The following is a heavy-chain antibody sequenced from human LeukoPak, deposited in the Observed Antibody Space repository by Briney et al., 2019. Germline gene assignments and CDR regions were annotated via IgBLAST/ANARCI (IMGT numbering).Heavy chain of an antibody. V-gene: IGHV3-15*01. CDR1: GFTFSNAW. D-gene: IGHD2-2*01. CDR2: IKSETDGGTT. Sequence: GGSLRLSCAASGFTFSNAWMSWVRQAPGKGLEWVGRIKSETDGGTTDYAAPVKGRFTISRDDSKNTLYLQMNSLKTEDTAVYYCTTHCSSTSCYGLGPRRYYYYGMDVWGQGTTVTVSS. CDR3: TTHCSSTSCYGLGPRRYYYYGMDV. J-gene: IGHJ6*02.